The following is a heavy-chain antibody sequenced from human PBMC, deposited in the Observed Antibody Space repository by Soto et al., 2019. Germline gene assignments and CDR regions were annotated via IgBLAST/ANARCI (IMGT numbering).Heavy chain of an antibody. J-gene: IGHJ3*02. CDR2: ISSSSNYI. CDR1: GFTFSSYA. V-gene: IGHV3-21*01. Sequence: PGGSLRLSCAASGFTFSSYAMNWVRQAPGKGLEWVSSISSSSNYIYYADSVKRRFTISRDNAKNSLYLQMNSLRAEDTAVYYCARESYYYGSGSTDLAFDIWGQGTMVTVSS. D-gene: IGHD3-10*01. CDR3: ARESYYYGSGSTDLAFDI.